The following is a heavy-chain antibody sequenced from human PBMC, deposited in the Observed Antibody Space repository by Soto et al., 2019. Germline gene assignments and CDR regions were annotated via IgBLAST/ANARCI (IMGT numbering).Heavy chain of an antibody. D-gene: IGHD5-12*01. CDR3: ARDGSSEMATIDLDY. J-gene: IGHJ4*02. V-gene: IGHV3-11*01. CDR1: GFTFSDYY. CDR2: ISSSGSTI. Sequence: GESLKISCAASGFTFSDYYMSWIRQAPGKGLEWVSYISSSGSTIYYADSVKGRFTISRDNAKNSLYLQMNSLRAEDTAVYYCARDGSSEMATIDLDYWGQGTLVTVSS.